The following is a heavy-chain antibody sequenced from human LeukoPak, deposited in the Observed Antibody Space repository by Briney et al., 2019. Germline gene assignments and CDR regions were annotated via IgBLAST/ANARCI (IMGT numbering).Heavy chain of an antibody. Sequence: SQTLSLTCAISGDSVSSNSAAWNWIRQSPSRGLEWLGRTYYRSKWYNDYAVSVKSRITINPDTSKNQFSLQLNSVTPEDTAVYYCARGRNSGSYYSNPTYYFDYWGQGTPVTVSS. D-gene: IGHD1-26*01. V-gene: IGHV6-1*01. J-gene: IGHJ4*02. CDR2: TYYRSKWYN. CDR3: ARGRNSGSYYSNPTYYFDY. CDR1: GDSVSSNSAA.